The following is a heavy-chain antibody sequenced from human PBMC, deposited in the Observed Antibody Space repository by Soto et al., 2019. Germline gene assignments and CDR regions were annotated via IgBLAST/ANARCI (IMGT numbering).Heavy chain of an antibody. D-gene: IGHD5-12*01. CDR2: ISYDGSNK. CDR3: TTDESRDGYTSY. CDR1: GFTFSSYG. Sequence: GGSLRLSCAASGFTFSSYGMHWVRQAPGKGLEWVAVISYDGSNKYYAGSVKGRFTISRDNSKNTLYLQMNGLKTEDTAVYYCTTDESRDGYTSYWGQGTLVTVSS. J-gene: IGHJ4*02. V-gene: IGHV3-30*03.